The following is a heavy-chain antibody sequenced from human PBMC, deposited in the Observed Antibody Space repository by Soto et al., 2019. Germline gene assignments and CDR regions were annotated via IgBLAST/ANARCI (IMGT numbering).Heavy chain of an antibody. J-gene: IGHJ4*02. CDR3: ASLVRVKAVAGLFVY. V-gene: IGHV1-18*01. CDR1: GYTFTSYG. CDR2: ISAYNGNT. D-gene: IGHD6-19*01. Sequence: QVQLVQSGAEVKKPGASVKVSCKASGYTFTSYGISWVRQAPGQGLEWMGWISAYNGNTNYAQKIQGRVTMTTDTSSSTAYMELRSLRFDATAVYYCASLVRVKAVAGLFVYWGEVTLDTVSS.